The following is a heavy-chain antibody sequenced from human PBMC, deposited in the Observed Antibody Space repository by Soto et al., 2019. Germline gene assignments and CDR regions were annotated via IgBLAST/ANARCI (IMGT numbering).Heavy chain of an antibody. CDR2: IYYSGST. CDR1: GGSISSYY. V-gene: IGHV4-59*01. Sequence: NPSETLSLTCTVSGGSISSYYWSWIRQPPGKGLEWIGYIYYSGSTNYNPSLKSRVTISVDTSKNQFSLKLSPVTAADTAVYYCARDLLDYGGNYFDYWGQGTLVTVSS. D-gene: IGHD4-17*01. CDR3: ARDLLDYGGNYFDY. J-gene: IGHJ4*02.